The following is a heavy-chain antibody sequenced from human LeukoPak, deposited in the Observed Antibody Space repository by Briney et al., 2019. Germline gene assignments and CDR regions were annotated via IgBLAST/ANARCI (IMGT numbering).Heavy chain of an antibody. D-gene: IGHD1-26*01. CDR3: ARWDGRYPFDY. CDR2: INPTGGGT. J-gene: IGHJ4*02. Sequence: GSVKVSCKASGYTFTSYYMHWVRQAAGQGLEWMGIINPTGGGTSYAQKFQGRLTMTKDTSTSLVSMALGSLRSEDTAVYYCARWDGRYPFDYWGQGTLVTVSS. CDR1: GYTFTSYY. V-gene: IGHV1-46*01.